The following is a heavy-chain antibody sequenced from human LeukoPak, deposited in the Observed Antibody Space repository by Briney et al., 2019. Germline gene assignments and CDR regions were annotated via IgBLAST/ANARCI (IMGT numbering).Heavy chain of an antibody. CDR2: ISGSGGGT. CDR3: ARDASGSRP. D-gene: IGHD1-26*01. Sequence: GGSLRLSCAASGFTFSSYAMSWVRQAPGKGLDWVSGISGSGGGTHYADSVKGRFTISRDNSKNTLYLQMNSLRAEDTAIYYRARDASGSRPWGQGTLVTVSS. V-gene: IGHV3-23*01. CDR1: GFTFSSYA. J-gene: IGHJ5*02.